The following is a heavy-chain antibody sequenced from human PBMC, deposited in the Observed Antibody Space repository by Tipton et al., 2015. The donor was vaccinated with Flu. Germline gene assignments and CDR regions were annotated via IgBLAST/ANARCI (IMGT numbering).Heavy chain of an antibody. CDR2: IYYSGST. J-gene: IGHJ4*02. Sequence: TLSLTCTVSGGSISSYYWTWIRQPPGKGLEWMGYIYYSGSTNYNPSLKSRVTISVDTSKNQFSLKLSSVTAADTAVYYCARQIGGGDCYWGQGTLVTVSS. CDR1: GGSISSYY. V-gene: IGHV4-59*01. D-gene: IGHD2-21*01. CDR3: ARQIGGGDCY.